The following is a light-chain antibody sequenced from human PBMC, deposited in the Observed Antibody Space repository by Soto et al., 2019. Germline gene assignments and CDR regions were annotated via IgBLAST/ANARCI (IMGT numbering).Light chain of an antibody. CDR2: GAS. CDR3: QQYNNWRQT. CDR1: EGVSTN. Sequence: EIVMTQSPATLSVSPGERATLSCRASEGVSTNLAWYQQKPGQAPRLLLYGASARATGVPARFSGSGSGTQFTLTISSLQSEDFAVYYCQQYNNWRQTFGQGTTVDIK. V-gene: IGKV3-15*01. J-gene: IGKJ1*01.